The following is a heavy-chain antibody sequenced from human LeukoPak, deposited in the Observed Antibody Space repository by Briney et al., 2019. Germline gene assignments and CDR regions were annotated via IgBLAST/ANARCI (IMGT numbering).Heavy chain of an antibody. Sequence: GGSLRLSCAASGFTFSSYGMHWVRQAPGKGLEWVAVIWYDGSDKYYADSVKGRFTISRDNAKNSLYLQMNSLRAEDTAVYYCARGNYYGSGSHPVDYWGQGTLVTVSS. CDR3: ARGNYYGSGSHPVDY. CDR1: GFTFSSYG. J-gene: IGHJ4*02. CDR2: IWYDGSDK. D-gene: IGHD3-10*01. V-gene: IGHV3-33*01.